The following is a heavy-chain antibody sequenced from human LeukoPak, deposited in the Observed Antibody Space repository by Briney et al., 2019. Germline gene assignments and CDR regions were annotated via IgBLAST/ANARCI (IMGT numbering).Heavy chain of an antibody. CDR1: GFTFSWHW. J-gene: IGHJ4*02. CDR3: ATPLDYRDSSGYHQGGD. CDR2: IKEDGTKK. D-gene: IGHD3-22*01. Sequence: PGGSLRLSCAASGFTFSWHWMTWVRQAPGKGLEWVANIKEDGTKKNYVDSVRGRFTISRDNAKNSLYLQMDSLRAEDTAVYYCATPLDYRDSSGYHQGGDWGQGTLVIVSS. V-gene: IGHV3-7*03.